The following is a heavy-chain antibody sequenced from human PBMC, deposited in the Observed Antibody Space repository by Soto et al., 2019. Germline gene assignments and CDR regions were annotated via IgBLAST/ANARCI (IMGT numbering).Heavy chain of an antibody. CDR3: AKDKRPDGVWEIDY. D-gene: IGHD1-1*01. Sequence: EVQLLESGGDLVQPGGSLRLSCAASGFTFDTYTMTWVRQAPGKGLEWVSSVLQNGDTFYGDCVKGRFTIYRDDSRNTLNLQMNSLRVEDTAIFYCAKDKRPDGVWEIDYWGQGTLVTVSS. CDR2: VLQNGDT. V-gene: IGHV3-23*01. J-gene: IGHJ4*02. CDR1: GFTFDTYT.